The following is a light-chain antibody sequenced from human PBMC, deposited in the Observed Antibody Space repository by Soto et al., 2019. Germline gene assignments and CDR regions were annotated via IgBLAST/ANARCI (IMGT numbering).Light chain of an antibody. Sequence: QSALTQPASVSGSPGQSITISCTGTSSDVGRYNYVSWYQQHPGKAPKLMIYEVSNRPSGVSNRFSASKSGNTASLTISGLQAEDEADYYCTSYTSSPTWVFGGGTKLTVL. CDR2: EVS. J-gene: IGLJ3*02. CDR1: SSDVGRYNY. CDR3: TSYTSSPTWV. V-gene: IGLV2-14*01.